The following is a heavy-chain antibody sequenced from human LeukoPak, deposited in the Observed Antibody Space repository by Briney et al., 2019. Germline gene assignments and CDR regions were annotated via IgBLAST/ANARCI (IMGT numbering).Heavy chain of an antibody. Sequence: SETLSLTCTVSGGSISSYYWSWIRQPAGKGLEWIGRIYTSGSTNYNPSLKSRVTMSVDTSKNQFSLRLSSVTAADTAVYYCAREAAAAGTDLTFPFGPTDYWGQGTLVTVSS. CDR2: IYTSGST. V-gene: IGHV4-4*07. D-gene: IGHD6-13*01. J-gene: IGHJ4*02. CDR3: AREAAAAGTDLTFPFGPTDY. CDR1: GGSISSYY.